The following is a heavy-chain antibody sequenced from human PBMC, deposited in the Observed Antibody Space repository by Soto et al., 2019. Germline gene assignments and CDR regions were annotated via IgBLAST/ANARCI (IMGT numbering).Heavy chain of an antibody. V-gene: IGHV1-2*02. Sequence: QVQLVQSGAEMKKPGASVKVSCEASGYTFTGYYIHWVRQAPGQGLEWMGWINPNGGGTNYAQKLQSRVTRTTDTPINTANMELIRLTSDDTAVYDCARAVHTKSEGVRFRVDQWGQGTLVTVSS. CDR1: GYTFTGYY. CDR3: ARAVHTKSEGVRFRVDQ. D-gene: IGHD3-10*01. J-gene: IGHJ4*02. CDR2: INPNGGGT.